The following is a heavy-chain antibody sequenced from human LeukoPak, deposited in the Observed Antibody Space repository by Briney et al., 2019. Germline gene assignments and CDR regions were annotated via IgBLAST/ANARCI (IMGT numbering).Heavy chain of an antibody. D-gene: IGHD3-22*01. CDR1: GFTFSSYS. J-gene: IGHJ4*02. CDR3: ARDRRPTVYYYDSSVGGYY. V-gene: IGHV3-21*01. CDR2: ISSSSSYI. Sequence: PGGSLRLSCAASGFTFSSYSMNWVRQAPGKGLEWVSSISSSSSYIYYADSVKGRFTISRDNAKNSLYLQMNSLRAEDTAVYYCARDRRPTVYYYDSSVGGYYWGQGTLVTVSS.